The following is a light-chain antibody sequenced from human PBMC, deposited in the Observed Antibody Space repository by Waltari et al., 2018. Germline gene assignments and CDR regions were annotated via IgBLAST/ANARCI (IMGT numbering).Light chain of an antibody. CDR2: EAS. Sequence: IVLTQSPGTPSLSPGESATISCRARKNVDRYLAWYQQKPGQAPSLLIHEASHRAAGIPASFSGSGSGTDFTLIISSLEPEDVAVFYCQQRANWPLTFGGGTKVEIK. J-gene: IGKJ4*01. CDR1: KNVDRY. V-gene: IGKV3-11*01. CDR3: QQRANWPLT.